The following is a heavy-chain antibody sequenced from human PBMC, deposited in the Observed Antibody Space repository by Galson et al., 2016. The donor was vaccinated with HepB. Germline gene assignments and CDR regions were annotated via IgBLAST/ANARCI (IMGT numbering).Heavy chain of an antibody. CDR3: ATVSGPLDY. Sequence: SLRLSCAASGFTFSSYWMHWVRQAPGKGLVWVSRISSDGTTTTYADSVKGRSTISRDNAKNTLYLQMNSLRAEDTAFYYCATVSGPLDYWGQGTLVTVSS. CDR1: GFTFSSYW. D-gene: IGHD3-16*01. V-gene: IGHV3-74*03. CDR2: ISSDGTTT. J-gene: IGHJ4*02.